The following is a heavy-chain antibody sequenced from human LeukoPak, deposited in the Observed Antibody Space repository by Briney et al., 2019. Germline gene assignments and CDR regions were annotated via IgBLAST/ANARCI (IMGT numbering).Heavy chain of an antibody. V-gene: IGHV1-18*01. CDR3: ARSPFSEYYDSSGYYSS. J-gene: IGHJ4*02. CDR2: ISAYNGNT. CDR1: GYTFTSYG. Sequence: ASVKVSCKASGYTFTSYGISWVRQAPGQGLEWMGWISAYNGNTNYAQKLQGGVTMTTDTSTSTAYMELRSLRSDDTAVYYCARSPFSEYYDSSGYYSSWGQGTLVTVSS. D-gene: IGHD3-22*01.